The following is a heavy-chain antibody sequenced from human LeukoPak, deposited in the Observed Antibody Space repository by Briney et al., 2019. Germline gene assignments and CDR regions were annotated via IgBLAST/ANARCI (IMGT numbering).Heavy chain of an antibody. V-gene: IGHV3-30*03. CDR1: GFTFSSYG. D-gene: IGHD3-22*01. CDR2: ISYDGSNK. CDR3: ARVNYYYDSSGGYYYYMDV. Sequence: GGSLRLSCAASGFTFSSYGMHWVRQAPGKGLEWVAVISYDGSNKYYADSVKGRFTISRDNSKNTLYLQMNSLRAEDTAVYYCARVNYYYDSSGGYYYYMDVWGKGTTVTISS. J-gene: IGHJ6*03.